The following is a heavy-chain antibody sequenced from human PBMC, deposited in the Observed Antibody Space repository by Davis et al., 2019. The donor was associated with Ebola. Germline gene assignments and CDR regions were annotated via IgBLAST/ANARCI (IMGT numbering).Heavy chain of an antibody. CDR1: GFTFSSYA. CDR3: AKVNYYGSGSYHYYYGMDV. D-gene: IGHD3-10*01. J-gene: IGHJ6*02. Sequence: GESLKISCAASGFTFSSYAMSWVRQAPGKGLEWVSAISGSGGSTYYADSVKGRFTISRDNSKNTLYLQMNSLRAEDTAVYYCAKVNYYGSGSYHYYYGMDVWGQGTTVTVSS. CDR2: ISGSGGST. V-gene: IGHV3-23*01.